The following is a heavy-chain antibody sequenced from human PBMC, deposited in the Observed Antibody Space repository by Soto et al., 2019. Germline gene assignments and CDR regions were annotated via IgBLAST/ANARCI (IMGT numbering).Heavy chain of an antibody. Sequence: SETLSLTCTVSGGSVSSGSYYWSWIRQPPGKGLEWIGYIYYSGSTNYNPSLKSRVTISVDTSKNQFSVKLSSVTAADTAVYYCARVNTVTLLFDYWGQGTLVTVSS. CDR3: ARVNTVTLLFDY. CDR2: IYYSGST. J-gene: IGHJ4*02. V-gene: IGHV4-61*01. D-gene: IGHD4-17*01. CDR1: GGSVSSGSYY.